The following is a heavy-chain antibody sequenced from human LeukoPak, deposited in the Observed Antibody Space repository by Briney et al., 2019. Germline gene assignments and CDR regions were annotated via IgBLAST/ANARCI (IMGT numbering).Heavy chain of an antibody. CDR3: ARDGYNLAADY. CDR1: GGTFNRHA. V-gene: IGHV1-69*06. J-gene: IGHJ4*02. CDR2: IIPIFGTT. Sequence: SVKVSCKASGGTFNRHAISWVRQAPGQGLEWMGRIIPIFGTTNYAQKFQGRVTLTADKSTSTAYMELTSLRSEDTAVYYCARDGYNLAADYWGQGTLVTVSS. D-gene: IGHD5-24*01.